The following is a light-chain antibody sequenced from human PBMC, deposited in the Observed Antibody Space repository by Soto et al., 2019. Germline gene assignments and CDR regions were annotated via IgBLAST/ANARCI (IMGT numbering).Light chain of an antibody. Sequence: QPVLTQPPSASGTPGQRVTISCSGSRSNIGSNHVYWYQHLPGTAPKLLIYRDILRPSGVPDRFSASKSGTSASLAISGLRSDDEADYYCAAWDDTLSAWVFGGGTKLTVL. CDR3: AAWDDTLSAWV. V-gene: IGLV1-47*01. J-gene: IGLJ3*02. CDR1: RSNIGSNH. CDR2: RDI.